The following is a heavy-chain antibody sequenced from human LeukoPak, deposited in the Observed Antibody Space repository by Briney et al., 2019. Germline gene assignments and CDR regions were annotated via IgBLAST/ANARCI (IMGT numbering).Heavy chain of an antibody. J-gene: IGHJ5*02. V-gene: IGHV4-4*07. CDR3: ARDDGLSDWFDP. CDR2: IYISGST. D-gene: IGHD6-25*01. CDR1: GGSLSTNY. Sequence: SETLSLTCSVSGGSLSTNYWSWIRQPAGKGLEWIGRIYISGSTNYNASLKRRVTMSVDTAKNQFSQKLRSVTAADTAVYYCARDDGLSDWFDPWGQGILVTVSS.